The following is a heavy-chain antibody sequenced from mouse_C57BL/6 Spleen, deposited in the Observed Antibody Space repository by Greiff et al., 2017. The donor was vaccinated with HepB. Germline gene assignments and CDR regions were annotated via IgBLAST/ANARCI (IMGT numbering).Heavy chain of an antibody. CDR3: AREEGLAWFAY. Sequence: ESGPGLVKPSQSLSLTCSVTGYSITSGYYWNWIRQFPGNKLEWMGYISYDGSNNYNPSLKNRISITRDTSKNQCFLKLNSVTTEDTATYYGAREEGLAWFAYWGQGTLVTVSA. V-gene: IGHV3-6*01. J-gene: IGHJ3*01. CDR2: ISYDGSN. CDR1: GYSITSGYY. D-gene: IGHD3-3*01.